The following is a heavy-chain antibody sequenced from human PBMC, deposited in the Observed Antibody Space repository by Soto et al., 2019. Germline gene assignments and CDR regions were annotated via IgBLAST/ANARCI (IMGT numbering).Heavy chain of an antibody. Sequence: EVQLVQSGAEVKKPGESLRISCKGSGYSFPSYWISWVRQMPGKGLEWMGRIDPSDAYTNYSPSFQGHVTISADKSISTAYLQWSSLKASDTAMYYCARQGWIVVVPAAIPQDYYYYGMDVWGQGTTVTVSS. V-gene: IGHV5-10-1*03. CDR1: GYSFPSYW. CDR3: ARQGWIVVVPAAIPQDYYYYGMDV. D-gene: IGHD2-2*01. J-gene: IGHJ6*02. CDR2: IDPSDAYT.